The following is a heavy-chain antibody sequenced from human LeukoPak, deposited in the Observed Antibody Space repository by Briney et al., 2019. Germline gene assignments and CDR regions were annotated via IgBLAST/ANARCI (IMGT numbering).Heavy chain of an antibody. Sequence: SETLSLTCTVSSGSISSSSYYWGWIRQPPEKGLEWIGSIYYSGSTYYNPSLKSRVTISVDTSKNQFSLKLSSVTAADKAVYYCARRFYYDSSGYWAYWGQGTLVTVSS. J-gene: IGHJ4*02. CDR3: ARRFYYDSSGYWAY. D-gene: IGHD3-22*01. CDR1: SGSISSSSYY. CDR2: IYYSGST. V-gene: IGHV4-39*01.